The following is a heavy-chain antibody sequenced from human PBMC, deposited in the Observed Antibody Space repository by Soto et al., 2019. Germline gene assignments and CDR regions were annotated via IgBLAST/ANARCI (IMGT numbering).Heavy chain of an antibody. CDR3: ARVSGIYYYGMDV. D-gene: IGHD3-10*01. Sequence: QVQLQQWGAGLLKPSATLALTCAVFGGSFSGYYWSWIRQPPGKGLVWIGEINHSGSTNYNPSLKSRVTISVDTSKNQCSLKLSSVTAADTAVYYCARVSGIYYYGMDVWGQGTTVTVSS. CDR1: GGSFSGYY. J-gene: IGHJ6*02. CDR2: INHSGST. V-gene: IGHV4-34*01.